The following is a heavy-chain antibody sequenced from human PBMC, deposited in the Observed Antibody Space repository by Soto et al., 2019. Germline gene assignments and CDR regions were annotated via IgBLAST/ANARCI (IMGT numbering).Heavy chain of an antibody. CDR2: MSYDGSDT. CDR3: ASLHSGTARPDY. V-gene: IGHV3-30*03. J-gene: IGHJ4*02. CDR1: VVLFRNNG. D-gene: IGHD6-19*01. Sequence: SLKISCVVAVVLFRNNGLPCVRQTPGNGIEWVVFMSYDGSDTFYADSVKGRFTISRDNSKNTLFLHMSNLRAEDTGMYYCASLHSGTARPDYWGQGTQVIVS.